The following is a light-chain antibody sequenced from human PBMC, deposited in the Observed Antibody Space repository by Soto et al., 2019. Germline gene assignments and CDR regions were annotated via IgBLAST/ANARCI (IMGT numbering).Light chain of an antibody. J-gene: IGLJ1*01. CDR1: SSDVGSYDH. CDR2: EVS. CDR3: SSYIRSNTPYV. Sequence: QSVLTQPASVSGSPGQSITISCSGTSSDVGSYDHVAWYQQFPGKAPKLMIYEVSNRPSGVSNRFSGSKSGNTASLTISGLQAEDEADYYCSSYIRSNTPYVFGSGTKLTVL. V-gene: IGLV2-14*01.